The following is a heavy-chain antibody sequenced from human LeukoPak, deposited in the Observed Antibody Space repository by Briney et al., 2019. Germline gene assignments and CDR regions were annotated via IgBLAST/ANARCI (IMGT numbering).Heavy chain of an antibody. Sequence: GGSLRLSCAASGFTFSSYAMSWVRQAPGKGLEWVSAISGSGGSTYYADSVKGRFTISRDNSKNTLYLQMNSLKVEDTAVHYCARDSMHLQWEGYWGQGTLVTVSS. CDR2: ISGSGGST. CDR3: ARDSMHLQWEGY. V-gene: IGHV3-23*01. J-gene: IGHJ4*02. D-gene: IGHD1-26*01. CDR1: GFTFSSYA.